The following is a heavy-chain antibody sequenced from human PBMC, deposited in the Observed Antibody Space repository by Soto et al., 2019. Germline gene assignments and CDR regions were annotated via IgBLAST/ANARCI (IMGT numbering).Heavy chain of an antibody. D-gene: IGHD3-10*01. CDR2: ISRHNGNT. CDR3: ARDLDGSGSYYTDY. Sequence: QVQLVQSGAEVKKPGASVKVSCKASGYVFISYGISWVRQAPGQGLEWMGWISRHNGNTNYAQKFQGRVTMTTDASTSTADMELRSLRSDDTAVYYCARDLDGSGSYYTDYWGQGTLVTVSS. CDR1: GYVFISYG. J-gene: IGHJ4*02. V-gene: IGHV1-18*01.